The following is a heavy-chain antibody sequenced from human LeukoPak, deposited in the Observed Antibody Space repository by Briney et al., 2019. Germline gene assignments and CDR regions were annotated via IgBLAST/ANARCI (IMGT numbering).Heavy chain of an antibody. J-gene: IGHJ5*02. CDR1: GFTFSSYS. CDR3: ARVLVPAAMPVYNWFDP. D-gene: IGHD2-2*01. CDR2: ISSSSSTI. Sequence: GGSLRLSCAASGFTFSSYSMNWVRQAPGKGLEWVSYISSSSSTIYYADSVKGRFTISRDNAKNSLYLQMNSLRDEDTAVYYCARVLVPAAMPVYNWFDPWGQGTLVTVSS. V-gene: IGHV3-48*02.